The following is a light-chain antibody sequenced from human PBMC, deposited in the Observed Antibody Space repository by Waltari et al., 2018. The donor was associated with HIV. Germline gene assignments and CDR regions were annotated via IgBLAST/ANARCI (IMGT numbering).Light chain of an antibody. Sequence: QSVLTQPPSVSGAPGQRVPISCPGCSPNNRAGYVAPSYQQLPGTAPKLLIYGNSNRPSGVPDRFSGSKSATSASLAITGLQAEDEADYYCQSYASSLSGWVFGGGTKPTVL. J-gene: IGLJ3*02. CDR3: QSYASSLSGWV. V-gene: IGLV1-40*01. CDR1: SPNNRAGYV. CDR2: GNS.